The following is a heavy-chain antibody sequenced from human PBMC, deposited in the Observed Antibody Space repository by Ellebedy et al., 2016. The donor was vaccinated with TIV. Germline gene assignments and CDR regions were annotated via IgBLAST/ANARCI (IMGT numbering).Heavy chain of an antibody. V-gene: IGHV3-23*01. CDR2: ITDSGTGT. J-gene: IGHJ4*02. CDR1: GFTFSTYG. Sequence: GESLKISCAACGFTFSTYGMQWVRQAPGKGLEWVSGITDSGTGTYYADSVKGRFSISRDNSKNTLFLHMNSLRDDDTAVYYCAKERSTIGVPLFDYWGQGTLVTVSS. D-gene: IGHD3-16*01. CDR3: AKERSTIGVPLFDY.